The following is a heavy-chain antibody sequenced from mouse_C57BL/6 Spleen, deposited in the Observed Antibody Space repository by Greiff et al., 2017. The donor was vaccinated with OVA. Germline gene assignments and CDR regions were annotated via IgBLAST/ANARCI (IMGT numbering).Heavy chain of an antibody. CDR3: ARRALREGDCAVDY. D-gene: IGHD1-1*01. CDR1: GFTFSSYG. J-gene: IGHJ4*01. Sequence: EVQLVQSGADLVKPGGSLKLSCAASGFTFSSYGMSWVRQTPDKRLEWVATISSGGSYTYYPASVKGRFTISRDNAKNTLYLQMSSLKSEDTAMYYCARRALREGDCAVDYWGQGTSVTVSS. V-gene: IGHV5-6*01. CDR2: ISSGGSYT.